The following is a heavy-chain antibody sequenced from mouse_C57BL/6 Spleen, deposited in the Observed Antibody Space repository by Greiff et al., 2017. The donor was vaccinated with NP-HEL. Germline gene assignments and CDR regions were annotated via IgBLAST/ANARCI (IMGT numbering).Heavy chain of an antibody. Sequence: QVQLKQPGAELVKPGASVKLSCKASGYTFTSYWMHWVKQRPGQGLEWIGMIHPNSGSTNYNQKFKSKATLTANKSSSTAYMQLSSLTSEDSAVYYCARFGAGVDYWGQGTTLTVSS. CDR2: IHPNSGST. V-gene: IGHV1-64*01. D-gene: IGHD4-1*01. J-gene: IGHJ2*01. CDR1: GYTFTSYW. CDR3: ARFGAGVDY.